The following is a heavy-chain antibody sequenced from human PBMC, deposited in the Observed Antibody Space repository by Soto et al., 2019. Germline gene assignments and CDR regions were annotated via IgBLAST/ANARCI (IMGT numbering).Heavy chain of an antibody. Sequence: PGGSLRLSCAASGFTFSSYGMHWVRQAPGKGLEWVAVISYDGSNKYYADSVKGRFTISRDNSKNTLYLQMNSLRAEDTAVYYCAKESGYSYGPYYYHYGMDVWGQGTTVTVSS. CDR3: AKESGYSYGPYYYHYGMDV. V-gene: IGHV3-30*18. CDR1: GFTFSSYG. D-gene: IGHD5-18*01. CDR2: ISYDGSNK. J-gene: IGHJ6*02.